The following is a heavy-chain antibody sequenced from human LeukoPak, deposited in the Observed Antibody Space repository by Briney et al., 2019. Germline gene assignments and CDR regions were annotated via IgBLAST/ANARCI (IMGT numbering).Heavy chain of an antibody. Sequence: PGGSLRLSCAASGFTFSSYAMSWVRQAPGKGLEWVSAISGSGGSTYYADSVKGRFTISRDNSKNTLYLQMNSLRAEDTAVYYCASQGYYYGSGSYFGYWGQGTLVTVPS. CDR3: ASQGYYYGSGSYFGY. V-gene: IGHV3-23*01. D-gene: IGHD3-10*01. J-gene: IGHJ4*02. CDR1: GFTFSSYA. CDR2: ISGSGGST.